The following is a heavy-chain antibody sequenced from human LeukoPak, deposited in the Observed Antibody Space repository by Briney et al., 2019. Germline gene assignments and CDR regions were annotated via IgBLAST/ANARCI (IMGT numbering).Heavy chain of an antibody. D-gene: IGHD2-2*01. CDR1: GYTFTGYY. Sequence: ASVKVSCKASGYTFTGYYMHWVRQAPGQGLEWMGWINPNSGGTNYAQKFRGRVTMTRDTSISTAYMELSRLRSDDTAVYYCARDLMGVVVPAAIFDYWGQGTLVTVSS. J-gene: IGHJ4*02. CDR2: INPNSGGT. CDR3: ARDLMGVVVPAAIFDY. V-gene: IGHV1-2*02.